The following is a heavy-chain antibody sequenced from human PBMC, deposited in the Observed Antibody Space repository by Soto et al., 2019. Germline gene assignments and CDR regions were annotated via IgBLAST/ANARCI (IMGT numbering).Heavy chain of an antibody. CDR1: GFTFSSYG. J-gene: IGHJ4*02. CDR2: ISYDGSNK. V-gene: IGHV3-30*18. CDR3: ANSKDHGSGWPFGGDY. D-gene: IGHD6-19*01. Sequence: QVQLVECGGGVVQPGRSLRLSCAASGFTFSSYGMHWVRQAPGKGLEWVAVISYDGSNKYYADSVKGRFTISRDNSKNTLYLQMNSLRAEDTAVYYCANSKDHGSGWPFGGDYWGQGTLVTVSS.